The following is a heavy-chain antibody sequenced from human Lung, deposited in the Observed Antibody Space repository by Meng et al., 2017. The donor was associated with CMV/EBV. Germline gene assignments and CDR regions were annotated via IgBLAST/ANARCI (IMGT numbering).Heavy chain of an antibody. CDR1: GFKFDSYA. CDR3: AKDRRFGHDILTVLDY. D-gene: IGHD3-9*01. V-gene: IGHV3-23*01. J-gene: IGHJ4*02. CDR2: IVGAGGKT. Sequence: ESXKISXAASGFKFDSYAMSWDRQAPGKGLEWVAAIVGAGGKTHYADSVRGRFTISRDNFKNTLYLEMDSLRGEDTAVYYCAKDRRFGHDILTVLDYWGQGXLVTVSS.